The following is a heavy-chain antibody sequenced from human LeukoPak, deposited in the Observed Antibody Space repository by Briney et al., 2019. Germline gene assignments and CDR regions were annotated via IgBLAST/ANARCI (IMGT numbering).Heavy chain of an antibody. Sequence: SGGSLRLSCAASGFTLRSYWMHWVRQAPGKGLVWVSRISSDGSSTSYADSVKGRFTISGDNAKNTLYLQMNSLRAEDTAVYYCARGIAAAGIGLAFDYWGQGTLVTVSS. CDR3: ARGIAAAGIGLAFDY. D-gene: IGHD6-13*01. V-gene: IGHV3-74*01. CDR2: ISSDGSST. J-gene: IGHJ4*02. CDR1: GFTLRSYW.